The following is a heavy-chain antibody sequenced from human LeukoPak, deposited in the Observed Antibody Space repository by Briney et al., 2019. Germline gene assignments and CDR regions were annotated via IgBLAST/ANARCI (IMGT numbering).Heavy chain of an antibody. J-gene: IGHJ5*02. V-gene: IGHV4-39*01. CDR1: GGSISSSSYY. CDR2: IYYSGST. CDR3: ARLHYYGSGKGDWFDP. D-gene: IGHD3-10*01. Sequence: SETLSLTCTVSGGSISSSSYYWGWIRQPPGKGLEWIGSIYYSGSTYYNPSLKSRVTISVDTSKNQFSLKLSSVTAADTAVYYCARLHYYGSGKGDWFDPWGQGTLVTVSS.